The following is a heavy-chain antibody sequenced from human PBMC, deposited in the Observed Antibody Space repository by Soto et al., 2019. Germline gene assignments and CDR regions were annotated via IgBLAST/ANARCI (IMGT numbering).Heavy chain of an antibody. CDR2: ISYDGTKT. CDR3: VKDRGTSTPWLIEPFDS. J-gene: IGHJ4*02. D-gene: IGHD3-10*01. Sequence: QVQLVESGGGVVQPGRSLRVSCAASGFTFSIYAMHWVRQAPGTGLEWVAVISYDGTKTYYADSGKGRFTISRDNSKNTVYLQMNSLRDEDTAVYYCVKDRGTSTPWLIEPFDSWAQGTVVTVS. V-gene: IGHV3-30*18. CDR1: GFTFSIYA.